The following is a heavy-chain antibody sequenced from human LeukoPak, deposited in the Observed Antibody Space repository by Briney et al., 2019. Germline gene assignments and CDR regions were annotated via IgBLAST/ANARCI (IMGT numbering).Heavy chain of an antibody. V-gene: IGHV4-59*06. J-gene: IGHJ6*03. CDR2: IYYSGST. D-gene: IGHD3-22*01. Sequence: SETLSLTCTVSGGSISSFYWSWIRQHPGKGLEWIGYIYYSGSTYYNPSLKSRVTISVDTSKNQFSLKLSSVTAADTAVYYCARVVVVNSYYYYYMDVWGKGTTVTVSS. CDR3: ARVVVVNSYYYYYMDV. CDR1: GGSISSFY.